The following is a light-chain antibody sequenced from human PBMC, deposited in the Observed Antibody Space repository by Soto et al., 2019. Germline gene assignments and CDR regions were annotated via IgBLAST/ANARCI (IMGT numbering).Light chain of an antibody. Sequence: DIQMTQSPSTLSASVGDRVTITCRATQSIDRWLAWYQQKPGKAPNLLIQKTSNLESGVPSRFSGSGSGTEFTLTISSLQPDDSATHYCQQYLGYPLTFGGGTKVEI. CDR1: QSIDRW. V-gene: IGKV1-5*03. CDR2: KTS. CDR3: QQYLGYPLT. J-gene: IGKJ4*01.